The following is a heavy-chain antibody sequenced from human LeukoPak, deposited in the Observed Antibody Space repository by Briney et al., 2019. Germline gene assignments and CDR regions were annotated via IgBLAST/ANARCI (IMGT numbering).Heavy chain of an antibody. V-gene: IGHV4-4*07. D-gene: IGHD2-2*01. J-gene: IGHJ6*03. CDR2: IYTSGST. CDR1: GGSISSYY. CDR3: ARGRGIVVVPAARRRYYYYMDV. Sequence: SETLSLTCTVSGGSISSYYWSWIRQPAGKGLEWIGRIYTSGSTNYNPSLKSRVTMSVDTSKNQFSLKLSSVTAADTAVYYCARGRGIVVVPAARRRYYYYMDVWGKGTTVTVSS.